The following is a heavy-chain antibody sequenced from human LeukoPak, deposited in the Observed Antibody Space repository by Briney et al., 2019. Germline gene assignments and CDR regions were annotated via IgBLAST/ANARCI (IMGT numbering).Heavy chain of an antibody. CDR1: GFTFSSYS. V-gene: IGHV3-21*01. D-gene: IGHD6-19*01. CDR2: IRSSSSSYI. J-gene: IGHJ4*02. CDR3: ARPGIAVAGEFFDY. Sequence: GGSLRLSCAASGFTFSSYSMNCVRQAPGKGLEWVSFIRSSSSSYIHYADSVKGRFTISRDNAKNSLYLQMNSLRAEDTAVYYCARPGIAVAGEFFDYWGQGTLVTVSS.